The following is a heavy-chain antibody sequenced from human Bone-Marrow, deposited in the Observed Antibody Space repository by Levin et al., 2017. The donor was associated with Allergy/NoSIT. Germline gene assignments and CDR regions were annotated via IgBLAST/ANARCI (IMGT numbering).Heavy chain of an antibody. J-gene: IGHJ4*02. D-gene: IGHD3-10*01. CDR2: IHYSGST. CDR1: GGSIPSGGYY. Sequence: SQTLSLPCTVSGGSIPSGGYYLTWIRQLPGKGLEWIGYIHYSGSTYYNPSLKSRVTISVETSQSQFSLKLSSVTAADTAVYYCARDSAGNYFDPWGQGTLVTVSS. V-gene: IGHV4-31*03. CDR3: ARDSAGNYFDP.